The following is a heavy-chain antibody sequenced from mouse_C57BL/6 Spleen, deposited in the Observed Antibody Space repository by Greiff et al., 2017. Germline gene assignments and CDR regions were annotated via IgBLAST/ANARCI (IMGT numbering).Heavy chain of an antibody. J-gene: IGHJ2*01. V-gene: IGHV1-76*01. CDR1: GYTFTDYY. Sequence: QVQLQQSGAELVRPGASVKLSCKASGYTFTDYYINWVKQRPGQGLEWIARIYPGSGNTHYNEKFKGKATLTAEKSSSTAYMQLSSLTSEDSAVXFCAREGEGYFAYWGQGTTLTVSA. CDR2: IYPGSGNT. CDR3: AREGEGYFAY.